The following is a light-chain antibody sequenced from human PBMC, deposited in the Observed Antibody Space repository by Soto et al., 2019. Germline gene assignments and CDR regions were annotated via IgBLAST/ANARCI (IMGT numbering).Light chain of an antibody. CDR3: QNYNSYSEE. CDR2: KAS. V-gene: IGKV1-9*01. CDR1: QGISSY. Sequence: DIQFTHSPSFLSASVVDRVTITCLASQGISSYLAWYQQKPGKAPKLLIYKASTLKSGVPSRFSGSGSGTEFTLTISSLQPDDFATYYCQNYNSYSEEFGQGTKVDIK. J-gene: IGKJ1*01.